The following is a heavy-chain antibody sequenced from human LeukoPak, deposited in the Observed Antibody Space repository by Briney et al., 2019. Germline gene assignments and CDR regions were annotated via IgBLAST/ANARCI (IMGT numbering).Heavy chain of an antibody. CDR2: INPNSGGT. V-gene: IGHV1-2*06. J-gene: IGHJ5*02. CDR1: GYTFTGYY. CDR3: ARTSINPQWLASTNWFDP. Sequence: GASVKVSCKASGYTFTGYYMHWVRQAPGQGLEWMGRINPNSGGTNYAQKFQGRVTMTRDTSISTAYMELGRLRSGDTAVYYCARTSINPQWLASTNWFDPWGQGTLVTVSS. D-gene: IGHD6-19*01.